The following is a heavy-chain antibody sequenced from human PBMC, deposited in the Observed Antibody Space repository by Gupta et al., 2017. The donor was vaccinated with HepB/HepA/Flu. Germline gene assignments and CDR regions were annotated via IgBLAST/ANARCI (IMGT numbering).Heavy chain of an antibody. Sequence: QVQLVQSGAEVKKPGASVKVSCKASGYTFKSYAMHWVRQAPGQRLEWMGWINVGNGNTKYSQKFQGRVTITSDTSANTAYMELSSLRSEDTAVYYCARSRKFDYGDSYYWGQGTLVTVSS. J-gene: IGHJ4*02. V-gene: IGHV1-3*01. CDR3: ARSRKFDYGDSYY. CDR1: GYTFKSYA. CDR2: INVGNGNT. D-gene: IGHD4-17*01.